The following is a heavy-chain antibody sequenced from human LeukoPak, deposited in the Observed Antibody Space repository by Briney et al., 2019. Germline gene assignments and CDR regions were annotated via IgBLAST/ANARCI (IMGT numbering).Heavy chain of an antibody. V-gene: IGHV3-15*01. Sequence: GGSLRLSCAVSGFTISSYAMSWVRQAPGKGLEWVGRIKSKTDGGTTDYAAPVKGRFTISRDDSKNTLYLQMNSLKTEDTAVYYCTTAVVVTSRSGGFFDYWGQGTLVTVSS. CDR3: TTAVVVTSRSGGFFDY. D-gene: IGHD2-21*02. J-gene: IGHJ4*02. CDR2: IKSKTDGGTT. CDR1: GFTISSYA.